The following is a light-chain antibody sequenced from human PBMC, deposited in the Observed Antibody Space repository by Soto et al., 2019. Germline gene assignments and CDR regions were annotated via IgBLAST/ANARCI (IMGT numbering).Light chain of an antibody. J-gene: IGKJ2*01. CDR3: QQYGSSLRT. CDR2: AAS. V-gene: IGKV3-20*01. CDR1: QSVGGNY. Sequence: EIVLTQSPGTLSLSPGERATLSCRASQSVGGNYLAWYQQKPGQAPRPLVYAASTRATGIPDRFSGSGSGTDFSLTISRLEPEDFAVYYCQQYGSSLRTFGQGTKLEIK.